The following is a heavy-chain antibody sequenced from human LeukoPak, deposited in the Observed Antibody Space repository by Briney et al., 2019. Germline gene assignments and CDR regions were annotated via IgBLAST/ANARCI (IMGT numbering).Heavy chain of an antibody. CDR2: INWNGANT. CDR3: ARGFDGNFDY. D-gene: IGHD3-9*01. J-gene: IGHJ4*02. V-gene: IGHV3-20*04. Sequence: GGSLRLSCAASGFTFDDYGMGWVRQAAGKELEWVSGINWNGANTDYADSVKGRFTISRDNAKNSLYLQMNSLRAEDTALYYCARGFDGNFDYWGQGTLVTVSP. CDR1: GFTFDDYG.